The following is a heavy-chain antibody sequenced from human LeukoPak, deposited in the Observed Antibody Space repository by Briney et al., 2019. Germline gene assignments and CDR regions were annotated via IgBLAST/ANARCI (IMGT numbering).Heavy chain of an antibody. CDR2: ISSSSSYI. D-gene: IGHD3-10*01. CDR3: ARDYRDGSVYYYMDV. V-gene: IGHV3-21*01. J-gene: IGHJ6*03. CDR1: GFTFSSYA. Sequence: GGSLRLSCAASGFTFSSYAMSWVRQAPGKGLEWVSSISSSSSYIYYADSVKGRFTISRDNAKNSLYLQMNSLRAEDTAVYYCARDYRDGSVYYYMDVWGKGTTVTISS.